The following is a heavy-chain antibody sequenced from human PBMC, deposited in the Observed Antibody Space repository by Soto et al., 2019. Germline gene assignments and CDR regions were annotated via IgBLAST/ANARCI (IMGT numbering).Heavy chain of an antibody. D-gene: IGHD5-18*01. CDR1: GGTFGSQG. V-gene: IGHV1-69*13. Sequence: GGSVKVSCKASGGTFGSQGIALVRQAPGQGLEWMGGFIAMLGTPTYAKKVQGRATISADESLTSSYLELRSLRSEDTGVYFCARGAMANFDYWGQGTVVTVSS. CDR2: FIAMLGTP. CDR3: ARGAMANFDY. J-gene: IGHJ4*02.